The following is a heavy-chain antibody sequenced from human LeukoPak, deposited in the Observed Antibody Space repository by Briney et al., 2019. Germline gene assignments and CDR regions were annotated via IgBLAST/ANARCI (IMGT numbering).Heavy chain of an antibody. CDR1: GGSFSGYY. CDR3: ASYCSGGSCYAAFDI. Sequence: SETLSLTCAVYGGSFSGYYWSWIRQPPGKGLEWLGEINHSGSTNYNPSLNSRVTISVDTSKIQFSLKLSSVTAADTAVYYCASYCSGGSCYAAFDIWAQGTMVTVSS. CDR2: INHSGST. J-gene: IGHJ3*02. V-gene: IGHV4-34*01. D-gene: IGHD2-15*01.